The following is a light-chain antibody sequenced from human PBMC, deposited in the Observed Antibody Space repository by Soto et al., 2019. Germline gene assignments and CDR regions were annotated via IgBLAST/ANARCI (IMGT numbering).Light chain of an antibody. CDR1: SSDVGGYNY. Sequence: QSALTQPASVSGSPGQSITISCTGTSSDVGGYNYVSWYQQHPGKAPKLMIFDVSQRPSGVSNRFSGSKSGNTASLTISGLQADDEADYYCSSYTTSSNVVFGGGTKLTVL. V-gene: IGLV2-14*01. CDR3: SSYTTSSNVV. J-gene: IGLJ2*01. CDR2: DVS.